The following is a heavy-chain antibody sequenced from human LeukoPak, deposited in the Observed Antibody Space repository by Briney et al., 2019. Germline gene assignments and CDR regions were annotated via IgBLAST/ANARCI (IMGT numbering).Heavy chain of an antibody. Sequence: SETLSLTCAVYGGSFSGYYWSWIRQPAGKGLEWIGRFYTSGSTNYNPSLKSRVTVSVDTSKNQFSLKLSSVTAADTAVYYCASGGENIDAFDIWGQGTMVTVSS. V-gene: IGHV4-59*10. CDR2: FYTSGST. J-gene: IGHJ3*02. CDR1: GGSFSGYY. CDR3: ASGGENIDAFDI. D-gene: IGHD2-21*01.